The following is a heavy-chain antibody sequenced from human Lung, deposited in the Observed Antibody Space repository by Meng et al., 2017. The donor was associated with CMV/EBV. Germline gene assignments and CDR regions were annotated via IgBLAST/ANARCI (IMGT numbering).Heavy chain of an antibody. CDR3: ARDLTVIVGPVNDY. CDR2: INPNSGGT. D-gene: IGHD1-26*01. CDR1: GYTCTGYY. J-gene: IGHJ4*02. V-gene: IGHV1-2*02. Sequence: KASGYTCTGYYIHWVRQAPGQGLEWMGWINPNSGGTNYAQKFQGRVTMTRDTSISTAYMELSRLRSDDTAVYYCARDLTVIVGPVNDYWGQGTLVTVSS.